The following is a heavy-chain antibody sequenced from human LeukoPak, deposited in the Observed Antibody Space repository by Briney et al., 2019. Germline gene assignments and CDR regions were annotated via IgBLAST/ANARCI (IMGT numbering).Heavy chain of an antibody. D-gene: IGHD6-13*01. CDR3: ARRSTAPIAGTGVNWFDP. Sequence: SETLSLTCTVSGGSISSSSYYWGWVRQPPGKGREWIVSIYYSGSTYYNPSLKSRVTISVDTSKNQFSLKLSSVTAADTAVYYCARRSTAPIAGTGVNWFDPWGQGTLVTVAS. J-gene: IGHJ5*02. V-gene: IGHV4-39*01. CDR1: GGSISSSSYY. CDR2: IYYSGST.